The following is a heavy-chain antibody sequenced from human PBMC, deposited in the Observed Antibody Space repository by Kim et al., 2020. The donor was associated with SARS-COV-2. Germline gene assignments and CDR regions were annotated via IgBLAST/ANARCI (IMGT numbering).Heavy chain of an antibody. CDR3: ARVTPGNDAFDI. D-gene: IGHD3-10*01. J-gene: IGHJ3*02. Sequence: SHNPSLKSRVTISVDRSKNQFSLKLSSVTAADTAVYYCARVTPGNDAFDIWGHGTMVTVSS. V-gene: IGHV4-30-2*01.